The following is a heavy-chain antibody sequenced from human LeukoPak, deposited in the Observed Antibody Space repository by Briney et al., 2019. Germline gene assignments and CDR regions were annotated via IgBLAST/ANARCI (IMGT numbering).Heavy chain of an antibody. V-gene: IGHV3-23*01. J-gene: IGHJ4*02. D-gene: IGHD1/OR15-1a*01. CDR1: GLTFSSYW. CDR3: AKDLLTGTSRARNFDY. Sequence: GGSLRLSCAASGLTFSSYWMSWVRQAPGKGLEWVSTISATGGYTYYADSVKGRFTISRDNSKNTLYLQMNGLRAEDTAVYYCAKDLLTGTSRARNFDYWGQGTLITVSS. CDR2: ISATGGYT.